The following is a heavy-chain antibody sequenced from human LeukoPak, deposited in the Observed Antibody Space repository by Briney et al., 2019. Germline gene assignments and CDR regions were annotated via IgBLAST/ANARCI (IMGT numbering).Heavy chain of an antibody. Sequence: SVKVSCKASGGTFSSHAISWVRQAPGQGLEWMGGIIPIFGTASFTQKFQGRVTITADESTSTAYMELSSLRSEDTAIYYCARESRGSSLVGDAFDIWGQGTVVTASS. D-gene: IGHD1-26*01. CDR3: ARESRGSSLVGDAFDI. J-gene: IGHJ3*02. CDR1: GGTFSSHA. CDR2: IIPIFGTA. V-gene: IGHV1-69*13.